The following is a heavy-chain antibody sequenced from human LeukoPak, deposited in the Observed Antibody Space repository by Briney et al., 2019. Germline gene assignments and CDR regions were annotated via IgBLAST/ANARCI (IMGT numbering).Heavy chain of an antibody. CDR1: GFTFSSYA. D-gene: IGHD2-2*01. J-gene: IGHJ4*02. V-gene: IGHV3-30*04. Sequence: GGPLRLSCAASGFTFSSYALHWVRQAPGKGLEWVAVISYDGSNKYYADSVKGRFTISRDNSKNTLYLQMCSLRAEDTAVYYCARDRRSYAPRDYFDYWGQGTLVTVSS. CDR3: ARDRRSYAPRDYFDY. CDR2: ISYDGSNK.